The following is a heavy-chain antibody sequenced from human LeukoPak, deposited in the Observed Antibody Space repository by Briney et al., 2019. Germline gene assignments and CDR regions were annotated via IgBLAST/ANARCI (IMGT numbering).Heavy chain of an antibody. V-gene: IGHV3-48*01. Sequence: GGSLRLSCAASGFTFSIYSMNWVRQAPGKGLEWVSHISSSSSAIYYADSVKGRFTISRDNAKNSLYLQMKSLRAEDTAMYYCARVVAAAGTAFWYFDLWGRGTLVTVSS. CDR3: ARVVAAAGTAFWYFDL. J-gene: IGHJ2*01. D-gene: IGHD6-13*01. CDR2: ISSSSSAI. CDR1: GFTFSIYS.